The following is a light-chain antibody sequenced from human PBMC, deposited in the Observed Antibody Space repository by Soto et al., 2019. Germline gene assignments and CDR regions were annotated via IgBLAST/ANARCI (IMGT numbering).Light chain of an antibody. CDR1: QSVGTY. CDR2: DAS. V-gene: IGKV3-11*01. J-gene: IGKJ4*01. CDR3: QQRVNWLT. Sequence: PGDRATLSCRASQSVGTYLDRYQQKVGQAPRLLIYDASKRATGIPARFSGSGSGTDFTLIISSLEPEDFSVYYCQQRVNWLTFGGGTKVE.